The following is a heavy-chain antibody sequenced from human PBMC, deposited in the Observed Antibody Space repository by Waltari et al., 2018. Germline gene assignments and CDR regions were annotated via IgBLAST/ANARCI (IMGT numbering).Heavy chain of an antibody. CDR3: ARGLRIDWLRADWFDP. CDR1: GYTFTGYY. CDR2: INPNSGGT. Sequence: QVQLVQSWAEVKKPGASVKVSCKASGYTFTGYYMHWVRQAPGQGLEWMGWINPNSGGTNYAQKFQGRVTMTRDTSISTAYMELSRLRSDDTAVYYCARGLRIDWLRADWFDPWGQGTLVTVSS. J-gene: IGHJ5*02. V-gene: IGHV1-2*02. D-gene: IGHD3-9*01.